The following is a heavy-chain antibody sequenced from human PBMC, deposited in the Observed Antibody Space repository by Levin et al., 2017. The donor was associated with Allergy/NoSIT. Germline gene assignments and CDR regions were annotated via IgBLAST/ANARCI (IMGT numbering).Heavy chain of an antibody. CDR3: ARVVIDVDTAMVRGSYFDY. CDR1: GYTFTSYY. D-gene: IGHD5-18*01. J-gene: IGHJ4*02. Sequence: GESLKISCKASGYTFTSYYMLWVRQAPGQGLEWMGIINPSGGSTSYAQKFQGRVTMTRDTSTSTVYMELSSLRSEDTAVYYCARVVIDVDTAMVRGSYFDYWGQGTLVTVSS. V-gene: IGHV1-46*01. CDR2: INPSGGST.